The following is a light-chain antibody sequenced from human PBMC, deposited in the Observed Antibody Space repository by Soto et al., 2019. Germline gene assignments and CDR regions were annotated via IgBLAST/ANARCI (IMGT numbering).Light chain of an antibody. Sequence: EIVLPQSPCTLSLSPGERSTLSCISSQSVSNNYLAWYQHKPGQAPRLLIYDTSNRATGIPARFSGSGSGTDFTLTISSLEPEDFAVYYCHQRKSWPRTFGQGTKVDIK. CDR3: HQRKSWPRT. CDR1: QSVSNNY. J-gene: IGKJ1*01. CDR2: DTS. V-gene: IGKV3-11*01.